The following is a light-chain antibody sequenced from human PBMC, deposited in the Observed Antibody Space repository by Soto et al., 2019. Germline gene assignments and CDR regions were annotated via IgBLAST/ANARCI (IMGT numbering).Light chain of an antibody. CDR1: QSVSSSY. Sequence: EIVLTQSPGTLSLSPGERATLSCRASQSVSSSYLAWYQQKPGQAPRLLIYGASSRATGIPDRFSGSGSGSDSILTISSLEPEDFAVYYCQQYGSSLRTLGQGTKVDTK. J-gene: IGKJ1*01. CDR2: GAS. V-gene: IGKV3-20*01. CDR3: QQYGSSLRT.